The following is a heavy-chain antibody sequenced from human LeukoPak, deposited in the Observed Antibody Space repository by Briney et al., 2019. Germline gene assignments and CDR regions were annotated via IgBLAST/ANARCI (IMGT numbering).Heavy chain of an antibody. CDR2: ISYDGSNK. D-gene: IGHD3-22*01. CDR3: ARVSGCYHYFDY. V-gene: IGHV3-30-3*01. J-gene: IGHJ4*02. CDR1: GFTFSSYA. Sequence: AGTLRLSCAASGFTFSSYAMHWVRHAPGKGLEWAAVISYDGSNKYYADSVKGRFTIARYNSKNTLYLQMNSLRAEDTAVYYCARVSGCYHYFDYWGQGTLVTVSS.